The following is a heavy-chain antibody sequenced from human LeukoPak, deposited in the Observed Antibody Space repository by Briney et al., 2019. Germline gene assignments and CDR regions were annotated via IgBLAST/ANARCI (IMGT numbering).Heavy chain of an antibody. J-gene: IGHJ6*03. CDR3: ARGVGPSGQWLVLQYYYYMDV. V-gene: IGHV1-69*06. CDR2: IMPMFGKT. CDR1: GGTFIIYD. D-gene: IGHD6-19*01. Sequence: ASVKVSCKASGGTFIIYDISWVRQAPGQGLEWMGGIMPMFGKTNYAQKFQGRVTTTADKATSTAYMELSSLRSEDTAVYYCARGVGPSGQWLVLQYYYYMDVWGKGTTVTISS.